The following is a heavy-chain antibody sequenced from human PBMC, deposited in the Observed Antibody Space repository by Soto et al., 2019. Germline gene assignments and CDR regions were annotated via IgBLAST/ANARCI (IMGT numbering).Heavy chain of an antibody. J-gene: IGHJ4*02. Sequence: QVHLVQSGAEVKKPGASVKVSCKASGYTFTSYGITWVRQAPGQGLEWMGWISAHNGNTDYAQKLQGRVIVTRDTSTSTADMERRSLRSDDTAVYYCARGRYGDYWGQGALVTVSS. CDR2: ISAHNGNT. D-gene: IGHD1-1*01. CDR3: ARGRYGDY. V-gene: IGHV1-18*01. CDR1: GYTFTSYG.